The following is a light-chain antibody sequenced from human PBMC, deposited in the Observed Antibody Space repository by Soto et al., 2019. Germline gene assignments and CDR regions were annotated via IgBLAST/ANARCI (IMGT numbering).Light chain of an antibody. Sequence: AIRMPQSPSSLSASIEDTVTIPCRASQDIGSVLAWYQQKPGTAPKVLISGASDLHGGVPSRFSGSGSRTDFTLTITHLQSEDFATYYCQHYLNYPITFGQGTRLEIK. J-gene: IGKJ5*01. V-gene: IGKV1-8*01. CDR3: QHYLNYPIT. CDR2: GAS. CDR1: QDIGSV.